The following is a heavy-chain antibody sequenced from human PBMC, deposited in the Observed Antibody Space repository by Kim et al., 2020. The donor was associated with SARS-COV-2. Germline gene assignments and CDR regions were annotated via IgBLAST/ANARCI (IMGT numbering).Heavy chain of an antibody. CDR2: IYYSGST. CDR3: ARYTIAVVGGRYHYDY. V-gene: IGHV4-39*07. D-gene: IGHD6-19*01. CDR1: GGSISSSRYF. J-gene: IGHJ4*02. Sequence: SETLSLTCTVSGGSISSSRYFWGWIRQSPGKGLEWIASIYYSGSTYYNPSLKSRVTISIDTSKKQFSLRLSSVTAADTAVYYCARYTIAVVGGRYHYDYWGQGTLVTVSS.